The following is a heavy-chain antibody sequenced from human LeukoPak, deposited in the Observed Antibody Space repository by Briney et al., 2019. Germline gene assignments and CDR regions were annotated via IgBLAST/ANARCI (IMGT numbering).Heavy chain of an antibody. CDR2: AYHTGHT. CDR3: ARHPFSAPFDY. V-gene: IGHV4-59*08. Sequence: SETLSLTCTVSGGSMNNYYWSWIRQPPGKGLEWIAYAYHTGHTHYNPSLKSRVTISLDTSKSQVSLKVNSVTAADTAVYYCARHPFSAPFDYWGQGALVTVSS. D-gene: IGHD6-19*01. CDR1: GGSMNNYY. J-gene: IGHJ4*02.